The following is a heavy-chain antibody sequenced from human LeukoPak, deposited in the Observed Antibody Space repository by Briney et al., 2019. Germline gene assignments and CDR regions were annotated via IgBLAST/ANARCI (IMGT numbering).Heavy chain of an antibody. CDR3: AKDKFDGSGSYYFDY. D-gene: IGHD3-10*01. V-gene: IGHV3-43D*03. J-gene: IGHJ4*02. CDR2: ISWDAGRN. Sequence: GGSLRLSCAASGFTFYDYAMHWVRQAPGKGLEWVSLISWDAGRNYYADSVRGRFTISRDNSKNSLYLQMNSLRAEDTALYYCAKDKFDGSGSYYFDYWGQGTLVTVSS. CDR1: GFTFYDYA.